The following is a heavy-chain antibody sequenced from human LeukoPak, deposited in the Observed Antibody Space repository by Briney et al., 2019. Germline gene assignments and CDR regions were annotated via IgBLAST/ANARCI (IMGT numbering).Heavy chain of an antibody. Sequence: SQTLSLTCAISGDSVSSNGAAWNWIRQSPSRGLEWLGRTYYRSKWYNDYAVSVKSRITINPDTSKNQFSLQLNSVTPEDTAVYYCAREVAAAGTGGDAFDIWGQGTMVTVSS. CDR3: AREVAAAGTGGDAFDI. CDR1: GDSVSSNGAA. V-gene: IGHV6-1*01. CDR2: TYYRSKWYN. D-gene: IGHD6-13*01. J-gene: IGHJ3*02.